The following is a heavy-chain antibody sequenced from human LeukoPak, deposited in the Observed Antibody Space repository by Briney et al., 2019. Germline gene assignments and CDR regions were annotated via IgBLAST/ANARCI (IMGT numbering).Heavy chain of an antibody. CDR3: AKGYSYGYGYYFDY. CDR1: GFTFSTYA. V-gene: IGHV3-23*01. J-gene: IGHJ4*02. Sequence: GGSLRLSCAASGFTFSTYAVNWVRQAPGKGLEWVSTISGSGGNTYYADSVKGRFTISRDNAKNSLYLQMNSLRAEDTALYYCAKGYSYGYGYYFDYWGQGTLVTVSS. CDR2: ISGSGGNT. D-gene: IGHD5-18*01.